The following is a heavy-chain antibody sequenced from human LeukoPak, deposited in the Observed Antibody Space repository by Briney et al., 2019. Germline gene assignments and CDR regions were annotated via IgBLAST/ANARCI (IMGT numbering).Heavy chain of an antibody. V-gene: IGHV3-30*04. Sequence: PGGSLRLSCAASGFTFSSYAMHWVRQAPGQGLEWVAVISYDGSNKYYADSVKGRFTISRDNSKNTLYLQMNSLRAEDTAVYYCARDPTVTTNYYYYYMDVWGKGTTVTVSS. CDR1: GFTFSSYA. CDR2: ISYDGSNK. J-gene: IGHJ6*03. D-gene: IGHD4-11*01. CDR3: ARDPTVTTNYYYYYMDV.